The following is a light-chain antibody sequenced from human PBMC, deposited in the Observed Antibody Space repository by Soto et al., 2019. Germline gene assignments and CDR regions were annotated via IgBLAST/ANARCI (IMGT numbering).Light chain of an antibody. V-gene: IGLV2-14*03. J-gene: IGLJ1*01. CDR3: SSYTADMTYV. Sequence: QSVLTQPASVSGSPGQSITIYCIGTGSDIGGYNYVSWYQQHPGKAPTLMIYDVWARPLGVSLRFSGSKSGNTASLTISGLQGDDEADYYCSSYTADMTYVFGTGTKLTVL. CDR1: GSDIGGYNY. CDR2: DVW.